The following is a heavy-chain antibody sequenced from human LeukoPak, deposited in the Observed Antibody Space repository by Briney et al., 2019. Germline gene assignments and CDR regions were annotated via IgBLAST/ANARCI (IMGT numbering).Heavy chain of an antibody. CDR1: GFTFSNYG. J-gene: IGHJ4*02. V-gene: IGHV3-30*18. CDR2: ISYDGSNK. D-gene: IGHD5-12*01. CDR3: AKGSNRGVATIDY. Sequence: PGGSLRLSCAASGFTFSNYGMHWVRQAPGKGLDWVAVISYDGSNKYYADSVKGRFTISRDNSKNTLFLQMNSLRAEDTAVYYCAKGSNRGVATIDYWGQGTLVTVSS.